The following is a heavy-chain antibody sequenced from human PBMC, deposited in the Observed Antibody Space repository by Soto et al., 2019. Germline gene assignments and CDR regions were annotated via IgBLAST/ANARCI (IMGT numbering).Heavy chain of an antibody. D-gene: IGHD3-10*01. V-gene: IGHV5-51*01. CDR1: GYSFTSYW. CDR3: ARFSRYGSGSYYNNWFDP. Sequence: EVQLVQSGAEVKKPGESLKISCKGSGYSFTSYWIGWVRQMPGKGLEWMGIIYPGDSDTRYSPSFQGQVTISADKSISTAYLQWSSLKASDTAMYYCARFSRYGSGSYYNNWFDPWGQGTLVTVSS. CDR2: IYPGDSDT. J-gene: IGHJ5*02.